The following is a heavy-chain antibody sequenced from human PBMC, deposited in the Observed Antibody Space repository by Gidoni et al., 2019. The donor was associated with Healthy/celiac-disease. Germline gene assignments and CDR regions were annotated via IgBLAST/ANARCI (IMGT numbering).Heavy chain of an antibody. CDR2: ISWNSGSI. CDR3: AKDSSGYDFRWFDP. CDR1: AFTFDDYA. J-gene: IGHJ5*02. D-gene: IGHD5-12*01. Sequence: EVQLVESGGGLVQLGRSLRLSCAASAFTFDDYAMHWVRQAPGKGLGWVSGISWNSGSIGYADSVKGRFTISRDNAKNSLYLQMNSLRAEDTALYYCAKDSSGYDFRWFDPWGQGTLVTVSS. V-gene: IGHV3-9*01.